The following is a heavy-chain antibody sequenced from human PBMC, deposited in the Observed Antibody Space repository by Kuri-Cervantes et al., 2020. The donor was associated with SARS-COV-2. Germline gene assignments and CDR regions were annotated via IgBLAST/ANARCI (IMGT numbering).Heavy chain of an antibody. CDR1: GFAFGDYY. CDR3: ARDWTAGGSYNWFDP. D-gene: IGHD1-26*01. V-gene: IGHV3-11*01. Sequence: GGSLRLSCAASGFAFGDYYMSWIRQAPGKGLEWVSYVSHSGTIIYQADSVKGRFTISRDNAKNSLHLQMNSLRGEDTAVYYCARDWTAGGSYNWFDPWGQGTLVTVSS. CDR2: VSHSGTII. J-gene: IGHJ5*02.